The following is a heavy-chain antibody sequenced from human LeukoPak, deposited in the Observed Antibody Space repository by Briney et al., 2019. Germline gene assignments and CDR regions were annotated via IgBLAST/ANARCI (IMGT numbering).Heavy chain of an antibody. V-gene: IGHV3-23*01. D-gene: IGHD3-22*01. Sequence: GGSLRLSCGASGFTFSSYAMNWVRQAPGKGLEWVSGIRDSGGATYYADSVEGRFTISRDNSENTLFLQMNSLRVDDTAIYFCAKGSCSSGHCKFDHWGQGVLVTVSS. CDR3: AKGSCSSGHCKFDH. CDR2: IRDSGGAT. J-gene: IGHJ4*02. CDR1: GFTFSSYA.